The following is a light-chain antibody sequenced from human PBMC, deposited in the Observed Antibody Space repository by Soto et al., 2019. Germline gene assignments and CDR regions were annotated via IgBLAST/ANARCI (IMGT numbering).Light chain of an antibody. CDR3: QQYNNWWT. V-gene: IGKV3D-15*01. CDR1: QSISSN. CDR2: SAS. J-gene: IGKJ1*01. Sequence: EIVMRQSPVTLSMSPGERATLSCRASQSISSNLAWYQQKPGQAPRLLIYSASTRATGIPARFSGSGSGTEFTLTISSLQSEDFAVYYCQQYNNWWTFGQGTKVDIK.